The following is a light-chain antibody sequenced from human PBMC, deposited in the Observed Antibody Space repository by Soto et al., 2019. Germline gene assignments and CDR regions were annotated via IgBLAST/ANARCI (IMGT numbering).Light chain of an antibody. V-gene: IGLV1-40*01. CDR1: SSNIGAGYD. CDR3: QSSDSSLSLLYV. CDR2: GNS. J-gene: IGLJ1*01. Sequence: QSVLTQPPSVSGAPGQRVTISCTGSSSNIGAGYDVHWYQQLPGTAPKLLIYGNSNRPSGVPDRFSGSKSGTSASLAITGLQAEDEADYYCQSSDSSLSLLYVFGTGTKRTVL.